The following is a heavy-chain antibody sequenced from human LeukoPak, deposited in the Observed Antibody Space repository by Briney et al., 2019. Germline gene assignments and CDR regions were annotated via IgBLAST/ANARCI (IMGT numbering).Heavy chain of an antibody. Sequence: SETLSLTCAVYGGSFSGYYWSWIRQPPGKGLEWIGEINHSGSTNYNPSLKSRVTISVDTSKNQFSLKLGSVTAADTAVYYCARGGPVLRYFDWLTLAGYFDYWGQGTLVTVSS. D-gene: IGHD3-9*01. J-gene: IGHJ4*02. CDR1: GGSFSGYY. CDR3: ARGGPVLRYFDWLTLAGYFDY. V-gene: IGHV4-34*01. CDR2: INHSGST.